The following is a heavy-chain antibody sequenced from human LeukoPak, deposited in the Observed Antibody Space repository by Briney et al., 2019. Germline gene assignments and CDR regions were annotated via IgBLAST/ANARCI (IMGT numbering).Heavy chain of an antibody. J-gene: IGHJ4*02. CDR1: GLTFTFSTSG. Sequence: GGSLRLSCAASGLTFTFSTSGIHWVRQAPGKGLEWVSAISGSGGSTYYADSVKGRFTISRDNSKNTLYLQMNSLRAEDTAVYYCAKLVHYDFWSGYQTYIDYWGQGTLVTVSS. CDR3: AKLVHYDFWSGYQTYIDY. CDR2: ISGSGGST. D-gene: IGHD3-3*01. V-gene: IGHV3-23*01.